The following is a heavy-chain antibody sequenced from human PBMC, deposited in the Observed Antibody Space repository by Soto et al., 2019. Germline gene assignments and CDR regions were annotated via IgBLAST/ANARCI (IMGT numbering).Heavy chain of an antibody. CDR3: ARVGYSSRWYNWFDP. J-gene: IGHJ5*02. CDR2: IYYSGSS. V-gene: IGHV4-30-4*01. Sequence: TLSLTCTVSGGSISSGDYYWSWIRQPPGKGLEWIGYIYYSGSSYYNPSLRSRVTMSVDTSKNQFSLKLSSVTAADTAVYYCARVGYSSRWYNWFDPWGQGPLVTVSS. CDR1: GGSISSGDYY. D-gene: IGHD6-13*01.